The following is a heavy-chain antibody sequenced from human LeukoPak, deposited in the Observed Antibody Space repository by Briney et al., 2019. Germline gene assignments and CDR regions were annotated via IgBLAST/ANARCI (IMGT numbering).Heavy chain of an antibody. J-gene: IGHJ3*02. D-gene: IGHD4-11*01. V-gene: IGHV3-30-3*01. CDR3: ARPTAGWAFDI. CDR2: VSYDGSNK. Sequence: GGSLRLSCAASGFTFSSYAMHWVRQAPGKGLEGVAIVSYDGSNKYYADSVKGRSTISRDNSKNTLYLQMNSLRAEDTAVYYCARPTAGWAFDIWGQGTMVTVSS. CDR1: GFTFSSYA.